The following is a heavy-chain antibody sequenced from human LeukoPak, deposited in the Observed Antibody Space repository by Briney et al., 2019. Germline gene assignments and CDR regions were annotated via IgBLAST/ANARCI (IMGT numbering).Heavy chain of an antibody. J-gene: IGHJ4*02. CDR3: ARSDGYNPPFDY. CDR1: GFTFDDYG. Sequence: GGSLRLSCAASGFTFDDYGMSWVRQAPGKGLEWVSGINWNGGGTGYADSVKGRFTISRDNAKNSLYLQMNSLRAEDTALYYCARSDGYNPPFDYWGQGTLVTVSS. V-gene: IGHV3-20*04. D-gene: IGHD5-24*01. CDR2: INWNGGGT.